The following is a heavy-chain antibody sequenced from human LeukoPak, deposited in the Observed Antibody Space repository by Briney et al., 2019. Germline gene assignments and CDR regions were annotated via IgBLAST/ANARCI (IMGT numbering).Heavy chain of an antibody. V-gene: IGHV1-46*01. J-gene: IGHJ4*02. CDR3: ARLAKTWELDY. CDR2: INPSGGST. D-gene: IGHD1-26*01. Sequence: ASVKVSCKASGYTLTSYYMHWVRQAPGQGLEWMGIINPSGGSTSYAQKFQGRVTMTRDTSTSTVYMELSSLRSEDTAVYYCARLAKTWELDYWGQGTLVTVSS. CDR1: GYTLTSYY.